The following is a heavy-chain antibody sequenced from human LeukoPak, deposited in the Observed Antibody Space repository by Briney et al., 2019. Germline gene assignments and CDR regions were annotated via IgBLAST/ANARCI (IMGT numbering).Heavy chain of an antibody. CDR3: ARDYKYAFDN. CDR2: IGIDSGNT. V-gene: IGHV3-48*01. Sequence: GGSLRLSCAASGFTSSDYSMNWVCQAPGKGLEWISYIGIDSGNTNYADSVKGRFTISGDKAKNSLYLQMNSLRVEDTAVYYCARDYKYAFDNWGQGTLVTVSS. CDR1: GFTSSDYS. J-gene: IGHJ4*02. D-gene: IGHD5-24*01.